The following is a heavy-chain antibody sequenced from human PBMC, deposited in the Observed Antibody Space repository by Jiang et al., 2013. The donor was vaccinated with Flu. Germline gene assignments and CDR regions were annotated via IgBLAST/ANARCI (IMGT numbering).Heavy chain of an antibody. CDR1: GYTFTSYY. CDR2: INPSGGST. Sequence: CKASGYTFTSYYMHWVRQAPGQGLEWMGIINPSGGSTSYAQKFQGRVTMTRDTSTSTVYMELSSLRSEDTAVYYCTRETYYDSSGYYYDYYGMDVWGQGTTVTVSS. D-gene: IGHD3-22*01. CDR3: TRETYYDSSGYYYDYYGMDV. J-gene: IGHJ6*02. V-gene: IGHV1-46*01.